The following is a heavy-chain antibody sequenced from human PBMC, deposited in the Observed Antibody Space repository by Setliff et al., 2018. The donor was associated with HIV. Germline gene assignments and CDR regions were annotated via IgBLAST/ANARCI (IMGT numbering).Heavy chain of an antibody. V-gene: IGHV4-61*09. Sequence: SETLSLTCTVSGASVNSGNDYWTWIRQAAGKGLEWIGHIHTSGNTFYNPSLKNRVTIYVDTSKNQFSLRLNSVTAADTAAYYCVRHGGWYGGSEYFQHWGQGTLVTVSS. D-gene: IGHD6-19*01. CDR3: VRHGGWYGGSEYFQH. CDR2: IHTSGNT. J-gene: IGHJ1*01. CDR1: GASVNSGNDY.